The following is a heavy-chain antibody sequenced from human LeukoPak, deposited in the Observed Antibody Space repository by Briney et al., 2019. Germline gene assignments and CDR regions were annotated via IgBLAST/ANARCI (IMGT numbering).Heavy chain of an antibody. D-gene: IGHD3-10*01. CDR2: IYYSGST. V-gene: IGHV4-39*01. CDR1: GGSISSSTYY. J-gene: IGHJ6*02. Sequence: SETLSLTCTVSGGSISSSTYYWGWIRQPPGKGLEWIGTIYYSGSTYYNPSLKSRVTISVDMSKNQFSLKLSSVTAADTAVYYCARLSGERGDVWGQGTTATVSS. CDR3: ARLSGERGDV.